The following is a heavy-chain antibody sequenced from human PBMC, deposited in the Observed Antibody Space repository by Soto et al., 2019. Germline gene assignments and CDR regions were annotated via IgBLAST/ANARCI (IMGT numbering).Heavy chain of an antibody. V-gene: IGHV3-23*01. Sequence: GGSLRLSCAASGFTFSSHDMSWVRQAPGKGLEWVSGTSESGGSTHYADSVKGRFTISRDNSKNTLYLQMNSLRAEDTAVYYCAKLGERRFLEWLSQPHEYYFDYWGQGTLVTVSS. CDR2: TSESGGST. D-gene: IGHD3-3*01. CDR1: GFTFSSHD. J-gene: IGHJ4*02. CDR3: AKLGERRFLEWLSQPHEYYFDY.